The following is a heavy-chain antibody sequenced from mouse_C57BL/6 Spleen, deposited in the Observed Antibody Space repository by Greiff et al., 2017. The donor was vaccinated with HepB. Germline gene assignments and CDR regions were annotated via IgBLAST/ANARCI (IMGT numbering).Heavy chain of an antibody. V-gene: IGHV5-9-1*02. Sequence: EVQGVESGEGLVKPGGSLKLSCAASGFTFSSYAMSWVRQTPEKRLEWVAYISSGGDYIYYADTVKGRFTISRDNARNTLYLQMSSLKSEDTAMYYCTRESSGYVFAYWGQGTLVTVSA. CDR2: ISSGGDYI. J-gene: IGHJ3*01. CDR1: GFTFSSYA. CDR3: TRESSGYVFAY. D-gene: IGHD3-2*02.